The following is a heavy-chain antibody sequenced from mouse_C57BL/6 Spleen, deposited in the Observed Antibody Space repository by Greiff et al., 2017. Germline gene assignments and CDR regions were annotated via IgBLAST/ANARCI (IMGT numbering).Heavy chain of an antibody. CDR3: TTSTTVPFDY. D-gene: IGHD1-1*01. J-gene: IGHJ2*01. CDR1: GFNIKDDY. CDR2: IDPENGDT. V-gene: IGHV14-4*01. Sequence: VQLKQSGAELVRPGASVKLSCTASGFNIKDDYMHWVKQRPEQGLEWIGWIDPENGDTEYASKFQGKATITADTSSNTAYLQLSSLTSEDTAVYYCTTSTTVPFDYWGQGTTLTVSS.